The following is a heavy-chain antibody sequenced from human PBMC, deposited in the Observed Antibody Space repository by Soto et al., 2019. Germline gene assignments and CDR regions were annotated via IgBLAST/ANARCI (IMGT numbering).Heavy chain of an antibody. CDR1: GFTFSSYE. D-gene: IGHD6-19*01. J-gene: IGHJ6*02. CDR3: ASSSGWYHGDYYYGMDV. V-gene: IGHV3-48*03. Sequence: GGSLRLSCASSGFTFSSYEMNWVRQAPGKGLEWVSYISSSGSTIYYADSVKGRFTISRDNAKNSLYLQMNSLRAEDTAVYYCASSSGWYHGDYYYGMDVWGQGTTVTVSS. CDR2: ISSSGSTI.